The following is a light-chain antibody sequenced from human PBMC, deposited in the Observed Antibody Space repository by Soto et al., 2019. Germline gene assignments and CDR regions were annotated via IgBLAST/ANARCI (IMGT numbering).Light chain of an antibody. Sequence: DIPMTQSPSSLSASVGDRVTITCRASQSISSYLNWYQQKPGKAPKLLIYAASRLQSGVPSRFSGSGSGTDFTLTISSLQPEDFATYYCQQSYSTLWTFGQGTKVEIK. CDR1: QSISSY. V-gene: IGKV1-39*01. J-gene: IGKJ1*01. CDR2: AAS. CDR3: QQSYSTLWT.